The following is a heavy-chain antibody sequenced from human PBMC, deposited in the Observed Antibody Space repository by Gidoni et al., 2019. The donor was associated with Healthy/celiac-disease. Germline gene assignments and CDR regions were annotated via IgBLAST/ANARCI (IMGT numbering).Heavy chain of an antibody. V-gene: IGHV3-33*01. J-gene: IGHJ4*02. CDR1: GFTFSSYG. D-gene: IGHD3-16*01. Sequence: QVQLVESGGGVVQPGRSLRLSCAASGFTFSSYGMHWVRQAPGKGLECVAVIWYDGSNKYYADSVKGRFTISRDNSKNTLYLQMNSLRAEDTAVYYCARDLGAQDYWGQGTLVTVSS. CDR3: ARDLGAQDY. CDR2: IWYDGSNK.